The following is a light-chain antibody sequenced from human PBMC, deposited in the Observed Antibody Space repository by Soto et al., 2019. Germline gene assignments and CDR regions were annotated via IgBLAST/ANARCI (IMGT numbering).Light chain of an antibody. CDR1: QSVSNF. CDR2: GAS. CDR3: QQYNNWPLT. J-gene: IGKJ4*01. V-gene: IGKV3-15*01. Sequence: EIVVTQSPATLSVSPGERATLSCRASQSVSNFLAWYQQKPGQAPRLLIYGASTRATGIPARFSGSGSGTEFTLTISSLQSEDFAVYYCQQYNNWPLTFGGGTKVEIK.